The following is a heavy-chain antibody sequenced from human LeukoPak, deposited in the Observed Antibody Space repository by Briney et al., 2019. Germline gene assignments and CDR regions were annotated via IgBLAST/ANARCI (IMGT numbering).Heavy chain of an antibody. CDR3: ARDIVVVVAAVPRFDP. Sequence: GASVKVSCKASGYTFTSYGISWVRQAPGQGLEWMGWISAYNGNTNYAQKLQGRVTMTTDTSTSTAYMELRSLRSDDTAVYYCARDIVVVVAAVPRFDPWGQGTLVTVSS. CDR1: GYTFTSYG. CDR2: ISAYNGNT. V-gene: IGHV1-18*01. D-gene: IGHD2-15*01. J-gene: IGHJ5*02.